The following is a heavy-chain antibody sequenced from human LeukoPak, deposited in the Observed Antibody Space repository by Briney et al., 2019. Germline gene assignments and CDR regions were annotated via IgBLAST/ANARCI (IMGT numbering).Heavy chain of an antibody. D-gene: IGHD3-3*01. Sequence: ASVKVSCKASGYTFTSYGISWVRQAPGQGLEWMGWISAYNGNTNYAQKLQGRVTMTTDTSTSTAYMELRSLRSDDTAVYYCARDDSFWSGYPVPFDYWGQGTLVTVSS. V-gene: IGHV1-18*01. J-gene: IGHJ4*02. CDR3: ARDDSFWSGYPVPFDY. CDR1: GYTFTSYG. CDR2: ISAYNGNT.